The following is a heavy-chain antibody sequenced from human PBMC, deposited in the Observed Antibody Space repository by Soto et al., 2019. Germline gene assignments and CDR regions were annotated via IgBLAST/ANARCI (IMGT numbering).Heavy chain of an antibody. CDR1: GGTFSSYT. Sequence: SVKVSCKASGGTFSSYTISWVRQAPGQGLEWMGRIIPILGIANYAQKFQGRVTITADKSTSTAYMELSSLRSEDTAVYYCARDSGYGYDVFDIWGKGTMVT. D-gene: IGHD5-12*01. V-gene: IGHV1-69*04. CDR3: ARDSGYGYDVFDI. CDR2: IIPILGIA. J-gene: IGHJ3*02.